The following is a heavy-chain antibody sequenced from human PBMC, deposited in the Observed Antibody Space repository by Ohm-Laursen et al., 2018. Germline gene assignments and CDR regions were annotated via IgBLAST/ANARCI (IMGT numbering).Heavy chain of an antibody. CDR3: AKDGVVGDI. CDR1: GFTFDEYA. CDR2: ISWDSGSI. Sequence: SLRLSCAASGFTFDEYAMHWVRQVPGKGLEWVSGISWDSGSIGYADSVKGRFTISRDNSKNTLYLQMNSLRAEDTAVYYCAKDGVVGDIWGQGTMVTVSS. J-gene: IGHJ3*02. V-gene: IGHV3-9*01. D-gene: IGHD3-3*01.